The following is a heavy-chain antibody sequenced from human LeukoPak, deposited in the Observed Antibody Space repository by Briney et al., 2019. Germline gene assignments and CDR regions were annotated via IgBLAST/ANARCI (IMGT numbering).Heavy chain of an antibody. J-gene: IGHJ4*02. Sequence: SETLSLTCAVYGGSFSGYYWSWIRQPPGKGLEWIGEINHSGSTNYNPSLKSRVTISVDTSKNQFSLKLSSVTAADTAVYYCARTDSRGYYYVDCWDQGTLVTVSS. CDR1: GGSFSGYY. CDR3: ARTDSRGYYYVDC. V-gene: IGHV4-34*01. D-gene: IGHD3-22*01. CDR2: INHSGST.